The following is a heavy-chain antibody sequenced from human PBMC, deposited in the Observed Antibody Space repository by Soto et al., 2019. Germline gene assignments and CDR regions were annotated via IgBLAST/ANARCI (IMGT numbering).Heavy chain of an antibody. CDR3: ARAKGLLTVTTSWFDP. D-gene: IGHD4-17*01. CDR1: GGSISSGDYY. Sequence: QVQLQESGPGLVKPSQTLSLTCTVSGGSISSGDYYWSWIRQPPGKGLEWIGYIYYSGSTYQNPSPKSRVTISADTSKNQFSLKLSSVTAADTAVYYCARAKGLLTVTTSWFDPWGQGTLVTVSS. CDR2: IYYSGST. V-gene: IGHV4-30-4*01. J-gene: IGHJ5*02.